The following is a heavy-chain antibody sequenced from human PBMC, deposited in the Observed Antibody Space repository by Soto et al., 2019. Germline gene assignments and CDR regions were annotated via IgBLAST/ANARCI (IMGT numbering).Heavy chain of an antibody. D-gene: IGHD3-10*01. CDR3: AREGYGSGSYYNNWFDP. CDR2: INPSGGST. CDR1: GYTFTSYY. V-gene: IGHV1-46*03. J-gene: IGHJ5*02. Sequence: GASVKVSCKASGYTFTSYYMHWVRQAPGQGLEWMGIINPSGGSTSYAQKFQGRVTMTRDTSTSTVYMELSSLRSEDTAVYYCAREGYGSGSYYNNWFDPWGQGTLVTVSS.